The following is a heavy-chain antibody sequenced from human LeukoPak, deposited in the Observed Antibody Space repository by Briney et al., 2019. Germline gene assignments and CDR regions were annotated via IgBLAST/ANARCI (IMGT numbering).Heavy chain of an antibody. Sequence: GASVKVSCKASGGTFSSYAISWVRQAPGQGLEWMGGVIPIFGTANYAQKFQGRVTITTDESTSTAYMELSSLRSEDTAVYYCARDDSLTGYNLDYWGQGTLVTVSS. V-gene: IGHV1-69*05. D-gene: IGHD3-9*01. CDR3: ARDDSLTGYNLDY. J-gene: IGHJ4*02. CDR2: VIPIFGTA. CDR1: GGTFSSYA.